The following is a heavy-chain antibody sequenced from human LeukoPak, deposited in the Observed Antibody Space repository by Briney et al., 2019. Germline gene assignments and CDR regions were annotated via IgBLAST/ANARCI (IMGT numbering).Heavy chain of an antibody. CDR1: GFTFDDYA. J-gene: IGHJ3*02. V-gene: IGHV3-9*01. Sequence: PGGSLRLSCAASGFTFDDYAMHWVRQAPGKGLEWVSGISWNSGSIGYADSVKGRFTISRDNAKNSLYLQMNSLRAEDTALYYCAKDQIAASAPGAFDIWGQGTMVTVSS. CDR3: AKDQIAASAPGAFDI. D-gene: IGHD6-13*01. CDR2: ISWNSGSI.